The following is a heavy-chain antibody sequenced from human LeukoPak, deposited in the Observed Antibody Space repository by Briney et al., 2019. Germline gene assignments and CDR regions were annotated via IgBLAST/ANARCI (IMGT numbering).Heavy chain of an antibody. Sequence: GGSLRLSCAASGFTFSSYSMNWVRQAPGKGLEWVSSISSSSSYIYYADSVKGRFTISRDNAKNSLYLQMNSLRAEDTAVYYCARDYYGSGSHYTTLDYWGQGTLVTVSS. J-gene: IGHJ4*02. D-gene: IGHD3-10*01. CDR2: ISSSSSYI. V-gene: IGHV3-21*01. CDR3: ARDYYGSGSHYTTLDY. CDR1: GFTFSSYS.